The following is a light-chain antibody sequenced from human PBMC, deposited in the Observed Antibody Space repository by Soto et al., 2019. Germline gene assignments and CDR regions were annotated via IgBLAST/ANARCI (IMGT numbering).Light chain of an antibody. CDR3: QQDNNRALT. Sequence: EIVMTQSPATLSVSPGERATLSCRASQSVSSNLAWYQQKPGQAPRLLIYGASTRATGIPARFSGSGSGTEFTLTLSKLQSEDFAVYYVQQDNNRALTFGGGTKVEIK. CDR1: QSVSSN. V-gene: IGKV3-15*01. J-gene: IGKJ4*01. CDR2: GAS.